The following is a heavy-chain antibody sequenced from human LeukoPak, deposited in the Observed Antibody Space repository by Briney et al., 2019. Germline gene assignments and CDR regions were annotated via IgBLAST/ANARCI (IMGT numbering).Heavy chain of an antibody. CDR2: MNPNSGNT. CDR3: ARGGVSWWPGPRVTIDFDY. Sequence: ASVTVSCKASGGTFSSYAINWVRQATGQGLEWMGWMNPNSGNTGYAQKFQGRVTITRNTSISTAYMELSSLRSEDTAVYYCARGGVSWWPGPRVTIDFDYWGQGTLVTVSS. V-gene: IGHV1-8*03. J-gene: IGHJ4*02. D-gene: IGHD2-21*01. CDR1: GGTFSSYA.